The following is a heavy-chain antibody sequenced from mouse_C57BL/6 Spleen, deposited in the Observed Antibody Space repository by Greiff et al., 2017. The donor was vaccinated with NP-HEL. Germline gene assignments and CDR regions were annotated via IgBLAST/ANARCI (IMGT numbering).Heavy chain of an antibody. CDR1: GYTFTSYW. J-gene: IGHJ2*01. Sequence: QVQLQQPGAELVMPGASVKLSCKASGYTFTSYWMHWVKQRPGQGLEWIGEIDPSDSYTNYNQKFKGKSTLTVDKSSSTAYMQLSSLTSEDSAVCYCARGRYYGSSYGYFDYWGQGTTLTVSS. V-gene: IGHV1-69*01. CDR3: ARGRYYGSSYGYFDY. CDR2: IDPSDSYT. D-gene: IGHD1-1*01.